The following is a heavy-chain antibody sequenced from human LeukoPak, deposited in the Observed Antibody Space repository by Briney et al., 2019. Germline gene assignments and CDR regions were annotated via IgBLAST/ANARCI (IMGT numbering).Heavy chain of an antibody. J-gene: IGHJ4*02. D-gene: IGHD3-22*01. CDR3: ARGPRITMIVVVINAGLDY. V-gene: IGHV4-34*01. CDR2: INHSGST. Sequence: PSETLSLTCAVYGGSFSGYYWSWIRQPPGKGLEWIGEINHSGSTNYNPSLKSRVTISVDTSKNQFSLKLSSVTAADTAVYYCARGPRITMIVVVINAGLDYWGQGTLVTVCS. CDR1: GGSFSGYY.